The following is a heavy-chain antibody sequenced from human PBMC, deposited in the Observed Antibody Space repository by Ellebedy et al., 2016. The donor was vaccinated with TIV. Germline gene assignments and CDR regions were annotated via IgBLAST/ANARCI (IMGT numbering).Heavy chain of an antibody. J-gene: IGHJ3*02. V-gene: IGHV3-7*01. CDR3: ARDWGRALDI. CDR1: AFTFSNSW. CDR2: IKEDGSVT. D-gene: IGHD3-16*01. Sequence: GESLKISCVASAFTFSNSWKSWVRQDPGKGLEWVAIIKEDGSVTYYVDSVKGRFTISRDNDKKSLYLQMNSLRVEDTAVYYCARDWGRALDIWGQGTMVTIST.